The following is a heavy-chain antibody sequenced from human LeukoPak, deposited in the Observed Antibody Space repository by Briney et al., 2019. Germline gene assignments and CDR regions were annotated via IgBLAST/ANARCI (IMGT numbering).Heavy chain of an antibody. CDR1: GFTFSSYS. V-gene: IGHV3-21*04. CDR2: ISSSSSYI. D-gene: IGHD3-22*01. J-gene: IGHJ4*02. CDR3: AKDVSLHYYDSSGYYEY. Sequence: PGGSPRLSCAASGFTFSSYSMNWVRQAPGKGLEWVSSISSSSSYIYYADSVKGRFTISRDNAKNSLYLQMNSLRAEDTALYYCAKDVSLHYYDSSGYYEYWGQGTLVTVSS.